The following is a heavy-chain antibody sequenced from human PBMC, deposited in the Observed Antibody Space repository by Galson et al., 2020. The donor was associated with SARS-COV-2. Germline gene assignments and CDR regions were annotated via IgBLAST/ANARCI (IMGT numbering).Heavy chain of an antibody. CDR3: ARDKPGLEMATIVSVLSGYYGMDV. D-gene: IGHD5-12*01. CDR1: GFTFSSYS. J-gene: IGHJ6*02. V-gene: IGHV3-21*01. CDR2: ISSSSSYI. Sequence: TGGSLRLSCAASGFTFSSYSMNWVRQAPGKGLEWVSSISSSSSYIYYADSVKGRFTISRDNAKNSLYLQMNSLRAEDTAVYYCARDKPGLEMATIVSVLSGYYGMDVWGQGTTVTVSS.